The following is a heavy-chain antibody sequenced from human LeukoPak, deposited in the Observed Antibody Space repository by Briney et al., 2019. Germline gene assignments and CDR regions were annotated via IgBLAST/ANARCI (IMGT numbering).Heavy chain of an antibody. D-gene: IGHD7-27*01. CDR3: ARDQLGLQHGMDV. Sequence: ASVKVSCKTSGYIFGHNGISWVRQAPGQGPEWMGWISAYYGDTKYAQKFQGRVTMTRDTSTSTVYMELRSLRSDDTAVYYCARDQLGLQHGMDVWGQGTTVTVSS. CDR2: ISAYYGDT. CDR1: GYIFGHNG. J-gene: IGHJ6*02. V-gene: IGHV1-18*01.